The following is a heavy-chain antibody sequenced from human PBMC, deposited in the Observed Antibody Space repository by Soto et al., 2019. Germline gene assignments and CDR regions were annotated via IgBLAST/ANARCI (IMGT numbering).Heavy chain of an antibody. CDR3: AKRPHNYDFWSGSPLFV. CDR1: GFTFSSYA. D-gene: IGHD3-3*01. V-gene: IGHV3-23*01. CDR2: ISGSGGST. J-gene: IGHJ6*04. Sequence: PGGSLRLSCAASGFTFSSYAMSWVRQAPGKGLEWVSAISGSGGSTYYADSVKGRFTISRDNSKKTLYLQMNSLRAEDTAVYYCAKRPHNYDFWSGSPLFVWGKGTTVTVSS.